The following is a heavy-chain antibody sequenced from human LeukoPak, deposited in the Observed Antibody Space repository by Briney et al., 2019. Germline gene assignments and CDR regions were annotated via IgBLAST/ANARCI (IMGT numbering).Heavy chain of an antibody. Sequence: SETLSLTCTVSGGSISGGSYYWSWIRQPAGKGLEWIGRIYTSGSTNYNPSLKSRVTISVDTSKNQFSLKLSSVTAADTAVYYCARTHSSGWSGSYWYFDLWGRGTLVTVSS. V-gene: IGHV4-61*02. J-gene: IGHJ2*01. D-gene: IGHD6-19*01. CDR2: IYTSGST. CDR1: GGSISGGSYY. CDR3: ARTHSSGWSGSYWYFDL.